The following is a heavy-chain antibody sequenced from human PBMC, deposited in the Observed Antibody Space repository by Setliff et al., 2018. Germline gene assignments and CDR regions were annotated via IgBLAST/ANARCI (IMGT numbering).Heavy chain of an antibody. J-gene: IGHJ4*02. CDR3: ARDGSVRGVDEYFDY. Sequence: PGGSLRLSCAASGFTFSSYSMNWVRQAPGKGLEWVSSISSSSSYIYYADSVKGRFTISRDNAKNSLYLQMDSLRAEDTAVYFCARDGSVRGVDEYFDYWGQGTLVTVSS. V-gene: IGHV3-21*04. CDR1: GFTFSSYS. CDR2: ISSSSSYI. D-gene: IGHD1-26*01.